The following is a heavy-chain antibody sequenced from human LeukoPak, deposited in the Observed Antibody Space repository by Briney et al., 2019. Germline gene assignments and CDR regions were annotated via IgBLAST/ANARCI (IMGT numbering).Heavy chain of an antibody. D-gene: IGHD2-15*01. V-gene: IGHV6-1*01. CDR3: ARSHCSGGSCYLGLDY. CDR2: TYYRSKWYN. Sequence: SQTLSLTCAISGDSVSSNSAAWNWIRQSPSRGLEWLGRTYYRSKWYNDYAVSVKSRITINPDTSKNQFSLKLSSVTAADTAVYYCARSHCSGGSCYLGLDYWGQGTLVTVSS. CDR1: GDSVSSNSAA. J-gene: IGHJ4*02.